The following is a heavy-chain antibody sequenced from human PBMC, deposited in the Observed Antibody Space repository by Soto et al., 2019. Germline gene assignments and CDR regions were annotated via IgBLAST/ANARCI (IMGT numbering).Heavy chain of an antibody. J-gene: IGHJ5*02. Sequence: SVKVSCTASGGTFSSYAISWVRQAPGQGLEWMGGIIPIFGTANYAQKFQGRVTITADESTSTAYMELSSLRSEDTAVYYCARAGKDMGGVPAASTSNWFDPWGQGTLVTV. D-gene: IGHD2-2*01. V-gene: IGHV1-69*13. CDR1: GGTFSSYA. CDR2: IIPIFGTA. CDR3: ARAGKDMGGVPAASTSNWFDP.